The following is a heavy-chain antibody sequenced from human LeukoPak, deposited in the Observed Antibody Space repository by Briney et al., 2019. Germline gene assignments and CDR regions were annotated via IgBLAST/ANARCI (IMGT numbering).Heavy chain of an antibody. CDR1: GGSISSYY. D-gene: IGHD2-2*01. CDR3: ARLGIGVVPTAMLGDYYFDY. V-gene: IGHV4-59*08. J-gene: IGHJ4*02. CDR2: IYYSGST. Sequence: RPSETLSLTCTVSGGSISSYYWSWIRQPPGKGLQWIGYIYYSGSTNYNPPLKSRVTISVDTSKNQFSLKLTSVTAADTAVYYCARLGIGVVPTAMLGDYYFDYWGQGTLVTVSS.